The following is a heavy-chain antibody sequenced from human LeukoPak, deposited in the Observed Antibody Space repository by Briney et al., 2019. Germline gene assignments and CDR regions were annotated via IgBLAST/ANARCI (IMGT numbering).Heavy chain of an antibody. CDR3: ARRWYDFWSGYYHWYFDL. Sequence: SETLSLTCTVSGGSISSSSYYWGWIRQPPGKGLEWIGSIYYSGSTYYNPSLKSRVTISVDTSKNQFSLKLSSVTAADTAVYYCARRWYDFWSGYYHWYFDLWGRGTLVTVSS. V-gene: IGHV4-39*01. CDR2: IYYSGST. D-gene: IGHD3-3*01. J-gene: IGHJ2*01. CDR1: GGSISSSSYY.